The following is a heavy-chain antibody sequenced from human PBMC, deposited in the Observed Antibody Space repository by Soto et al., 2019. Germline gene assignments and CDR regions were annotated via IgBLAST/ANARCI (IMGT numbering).Heavy chain of an antibody. D-gene: IGHD3-10*01. CDR1: GFTFSSYS. Sequence: EVQLVESGGGLVQPGGSLRLSCAASGFTFSSYSMNWVRQAPGKGLEWVSYISSSSYTIYYADSVKGRFTISRDNAKNSMYLQMNSLRAEDTAVYYCARAVEAGDYWGQGTLVTVSS. J-gene: IGHJ4*02. CDR3: ARAVEAGDY. CDR2: ISSSSYTI. V-gene: IGHV3-48*01.